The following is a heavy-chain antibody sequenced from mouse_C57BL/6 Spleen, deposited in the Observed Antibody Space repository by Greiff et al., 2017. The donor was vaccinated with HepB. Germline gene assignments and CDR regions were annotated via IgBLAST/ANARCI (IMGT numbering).Heavy chain of an antibody. CDR3: ARWLRRTLDY. CDR1: GFTFSDYG. V-gene: IGHV5-17*01. Sequence: DVHLVESGGGLVKPGGSLKLSCAASGFTFSDYGMHWVRQAPEKGLEWVAYISSGSSTIYYADTVKGRFTISRDNAKNTLFLQMTSLRSEDTAMYYCARWLRRTLDYWGQGTTLTVSS. D-gene: IGHD2-2*01. J-gene: IGHJ2*01. CDR2: ISSGSSTI.